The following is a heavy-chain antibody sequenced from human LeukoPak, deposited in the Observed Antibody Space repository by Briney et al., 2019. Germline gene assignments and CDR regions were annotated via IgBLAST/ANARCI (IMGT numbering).Heavy chain of an antibody. J-gene: IGHJ3*02. V-gene: IGHV3-30*04. CDR2: ISYDGSNK. CDR1: GFTFSSYA. Sequence: GALRLSCAASGFTFSSYAMHWVRQAPGKGLEWVAVISYDGSNKYYADSVKGRFTISRDNSKNTLYLQMNSLRAEDTALYYCARQRAFDIWGQGTMVTVSS. CDR3: ARQRAFDI.